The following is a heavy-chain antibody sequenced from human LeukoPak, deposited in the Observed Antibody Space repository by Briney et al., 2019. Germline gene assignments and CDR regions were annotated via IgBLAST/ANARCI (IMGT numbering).Heavy chain of an antibody. J-gene: IGHJ4*02. V-gene: IGHV4-59*08. CDR2: IYDSGTT. Sequence: SETLPLPYTVSGGSLSNQCWNWIRQPPGKGLEWIGYIYDSGTTNYNPSLKSRVIISVDTSKNQFSLKLSSVTAADTAVYYCARPHHLDCCGLFGYWGQGTLVTVSS. CDR1: GGSLSNQC. D-gene: IGHD2-15*01. CDR3: ARPHHLDCCGLFGY.